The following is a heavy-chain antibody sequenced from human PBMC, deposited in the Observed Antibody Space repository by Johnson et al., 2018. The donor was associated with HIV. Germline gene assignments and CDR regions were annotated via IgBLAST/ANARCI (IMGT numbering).Heavy chain of an antibody. Sequence: VQLVESGGGVVRPGGSLRLSCAASGFTFDDYGMSWVHQAPGKGLEWVSGINWNGGSTGYADSVKGRFTISRDNSKNTLYLQMNSLRAEDTAVYYCTRRSPYDAFDIWGQGTMVTVSS. J-gene: IGHJ3*02. V-gene: IGHV3-20*04. CDR2: INWNGGST. CDR3: TRRSPYDAFDI. CDR1: GFTFDDYG.